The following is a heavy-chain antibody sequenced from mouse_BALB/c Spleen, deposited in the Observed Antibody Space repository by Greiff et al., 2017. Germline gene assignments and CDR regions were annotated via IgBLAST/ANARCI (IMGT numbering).Heavy chain of an antibody. CDR3: ARGDDYGGFAY. CDR2: IDPANGNT. J-gene: IGHJ3*01. V-gene: IGHV14-3*02. D-gene: IGHD2-4*01. CDR1: GFNIKDTY. Sequence: VQLKQSGAELVKPGASVKLSCTASGFNIKDTYMHWVKQRPEQGLEWIGRIDPANGNTKYDPKFQGKATITADTSSNTAYLQLSSLTSEDTAVYYCARGDDYGGFAYWGQGTLVTVSA.